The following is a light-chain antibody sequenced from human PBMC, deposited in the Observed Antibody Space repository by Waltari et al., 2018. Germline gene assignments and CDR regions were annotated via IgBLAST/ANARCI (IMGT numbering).Light chain of an antibody. CDR2: DAS. Sequence: DIVLTRSPVTLSLSPGDRATLSCRASQSVGNSLAWYQLKPGQAPPLLIYDASTKATGIPARFSGSGSGTDFTLTITYLAPEDFAVYYCQQRSSWPLTFGGGTTVEIK. CDR3: QQRSSWPLT. CDR1: QSVGNS. J-gene: IGKJ4*01. V-gene: IGKV3-11*01.